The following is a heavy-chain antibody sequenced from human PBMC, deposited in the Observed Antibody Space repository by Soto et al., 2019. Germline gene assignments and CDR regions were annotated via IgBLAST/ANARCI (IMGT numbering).Heavy chain of an antibody. CDR3: AVPPTSLEWLSPLGAFDI. CDR1: GGTFSSYA. V-gene: IGHV1-69*01. CDR2: IIPIFGTA. Sequence: QVQLVQSGAEVKKPGSSVKVSCKASGGTFSSYAISWVRQAPGQGLEWMGGIIPIFGTANYAQKFQGRVTIPADESTSTAYMELSSLRSENTAVYYCAVPPTSLEWLSPLGAFDIWGQGTMVTVSS. D-gene: IGHD3-3*01. J-gene: IGHJ3*02.